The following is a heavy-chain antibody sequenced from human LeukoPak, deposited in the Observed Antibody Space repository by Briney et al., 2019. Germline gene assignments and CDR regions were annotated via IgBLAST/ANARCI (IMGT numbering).Heavy chain of an antibody. D-gene: IGHD5/OR15-5a*01. J-gene: IGHJ5*02. Sequence: SETLSLTCTVSGGPISSSSYYWGWIRQPPGKGLEWIGSIYYSGSTYYNPSLKSRVTISVDTSKNQFSLKLSSVTAADTAVYYCARQVSTWFDPWGQGTLVTVSS. CDR1: GGPISSSSYY. CDR2: IYYSGST. CDR3: ARQVSTWFDP. V-gene: IGHV4-39*01.